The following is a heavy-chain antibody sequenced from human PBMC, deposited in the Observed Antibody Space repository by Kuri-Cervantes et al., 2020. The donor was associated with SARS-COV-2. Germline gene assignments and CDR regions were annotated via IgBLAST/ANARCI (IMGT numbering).Heavy chain of an antibody. CDR1: GGTFNSFG. J-gene: IGHJ4*02. Sequence: SVKVSCKASGGTFNSFGFTWVRQAPGRGLEWMGQILPVFGTTTYAQRFQGRVAITADESSTTAYMDLNGLRSDDTAVYFCARGRLKYNNGLGFHYFDDWGQGTVVTVSS. CDR3: ARGRLKYNNGLGFHYFDD. V-gene: IGHV1-69*13. CDR2: ILPVFGTT. D-gene: IGHD3-10*01.